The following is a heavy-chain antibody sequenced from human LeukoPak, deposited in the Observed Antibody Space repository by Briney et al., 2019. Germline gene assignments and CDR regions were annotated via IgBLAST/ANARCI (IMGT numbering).Heavy chain of an antibody. CDR1: GGSISSTSYY. CDR2: IYYSGST. CDR3: AKAGVRYFDSSGLYAFDF. Sequence: KPSGTLSLTCAVSGGSISSTSYYWAWIRQPPGKGLEWIGTIYYSGSTYHNPSLKSRVTMSVDTSRNQFSLKLSSVDAADTAVYYCAKAGVRYFDSSGLYAFDFWGQGTTVTVSS. D-gene: IGHD3-22*01. V-gene: IGHV4-39*01. J-gene: IGHJ3*01.